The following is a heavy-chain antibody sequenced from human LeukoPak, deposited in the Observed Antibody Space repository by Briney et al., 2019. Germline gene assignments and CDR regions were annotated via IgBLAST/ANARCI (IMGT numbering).Heavy chain of an antibody. CDR3: ARGGYYYLDV. CDR2: IFYNGNT. CDR1: GGSISSGDYY. J-gene: IGHJ6*03. V-gene: IGHV4-61*08. Sequence: SETLSLTCTVSGGSISSGDYYWSWIRQPPGKGLEWIAYIFYNGNTKYNPSLRSRVTISIDTSRNQVFLNLNSVTAADTAVYYCARGGYYYLDVWGKGTTVTVSS.